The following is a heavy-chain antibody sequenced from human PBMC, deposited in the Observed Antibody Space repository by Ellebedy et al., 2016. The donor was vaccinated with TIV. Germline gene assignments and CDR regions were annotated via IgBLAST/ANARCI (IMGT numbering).Heavy chain of an antibody. CDR3: ARDRRELELRGLDP. J-gene: IGHJ5*02. D-gene: IGHD1-7*01. CDR1: GGYISGDH. Sequence: MPSETLSLTCTVSGGYISGDHWSWIRQPPGKGLEWIGYITYDGRTNHNPSLKSRLTISLDTSKNQFSLKLTSVTATDTAIYFCARDRRELELRGLDPWGQGTLVSVSS. CDR2: ITYDGRT. V-gene: IGHV4-59*01.